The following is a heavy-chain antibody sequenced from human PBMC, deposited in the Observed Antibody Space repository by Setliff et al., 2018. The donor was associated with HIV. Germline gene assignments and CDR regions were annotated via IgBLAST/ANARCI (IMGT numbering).Heavy chain of an antibody. CDR2: INHSGST. Sequence: SETLSLTCTVSGASITTSSYYWGWIRQPPGKGLEWIGEINHSGSTNYNPSLKSRVTISVDTSKNQFSLKLTSVTAADTAVYYCAHRDRGTLDAFDLWGLGTMVTVSS. V-gene: IGHV4-39*01. J-gene: IGHJ3*01. D-gene: IGHD3-16*02. CDR3: AHRDRGTLDAFDL. CDR1: GASITTSSYY.